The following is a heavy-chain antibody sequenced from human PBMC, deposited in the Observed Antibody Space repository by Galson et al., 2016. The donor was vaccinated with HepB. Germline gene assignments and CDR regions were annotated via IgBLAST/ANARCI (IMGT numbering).Heavy chain of an antibody. CDR1: GFTFSTYW. Sequence: SLRLSCAASGFTFSTYWMNWVRQAPGKGLEWVANIKPDGSEKYYVDSVKGRFTISRDNGKKSLYLQMNSLRAADTAVYYCARDRSSGSGNFGYWGQGTLVTVSS. J-gene: IGHJ4*02. V-gene: IGHV3-7*03. CDR3: ARDRSSGSGNFGY. CDR2: IKPDGSEK. D-gene: IGHD3-10*01.